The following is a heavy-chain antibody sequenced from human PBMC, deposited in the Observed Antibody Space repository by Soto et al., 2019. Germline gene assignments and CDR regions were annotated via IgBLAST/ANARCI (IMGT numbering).Heavy chain of an antibody. CDR2: IIPIFGIA. V-gene: IGHV1-69*01. Sequence: VSCKASGGTFSSYAISWVRQAPGQGLEWMGGIIPIFGIANYAQKFQGRVTITADESTSTAYMELSSLRSEDTAVYYCVTDNSENDEVWWFDPWGQGTLVTVSS. D-gene: IGHD1-26*01. J-gene: IGHJ5*02. CDR1: GGTFSSYA. CDR3: VTDNSENDEVWWFDP.